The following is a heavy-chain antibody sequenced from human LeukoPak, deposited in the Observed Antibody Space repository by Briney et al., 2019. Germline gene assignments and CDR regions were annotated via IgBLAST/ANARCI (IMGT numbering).Heavy chain of an antibody. D-gene: IGHD3-10*01. J-gene: IGHJ4*02. V-gene: IGHV4-34*01. CDR1: GGSFSGYY. CDR2: INHSGST. Sequence: SETLSLTCAVYGGSFSGYYWSWIRQPPGKGLEWIGEINHSGSTNYNPSLRSRVTISVDTSKNQFSLKLSSVTAADTAVYYCARRPYGSGSYLNYWGQGTLVTVSS. CDR3: ARRPYGSGSYLNY.